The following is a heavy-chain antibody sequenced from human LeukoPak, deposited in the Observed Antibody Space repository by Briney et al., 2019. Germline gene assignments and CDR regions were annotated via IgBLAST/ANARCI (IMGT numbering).Heavy chain of an antibody. Sequence: GGSLRLSCAASGFTFSSYSMNWVRQAPGKGLEWVSSISSSSSYIYYADSVKGRFTISRDSSKNTLYLQLNSLRAGDTALYYCARTNYDFWSGYDIDYWGQGTLVTVSS. CDR3: ARTNYDFWSGYDIDY. CDR2: ISSSSSYI. J-gene: IGHJ4*02. V-gene: IGHV3-21*04. CDR1: GFTFSSYS. D-gene: IGHD3-3*01.